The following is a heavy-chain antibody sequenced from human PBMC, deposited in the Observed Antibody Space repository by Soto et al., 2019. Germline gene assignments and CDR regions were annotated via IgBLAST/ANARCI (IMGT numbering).Heavy chain of an antibody. CDR2: IYYSGST. J-gene: IGHJ4*02. V-gene: IGHV4-39*01. CDR1: GGSISSSSYY. D-gene: IGHD6-19*01. Sequence: LSLTCTVSGGSISSSSYYWGWIRQPPGKGLEWIGSIYYSGSTYYNPSLKSRVTISVDTSKNQFSLKLSSVTAADTAVYYCASPGYSSGWYLSFDYWGQGTLVTVSS. CDR3: ASPGYSSGWYLSFDY.